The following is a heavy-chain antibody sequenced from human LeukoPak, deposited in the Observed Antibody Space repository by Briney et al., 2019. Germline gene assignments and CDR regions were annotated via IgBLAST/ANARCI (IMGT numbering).Heavy chain of an antibody. CDR2: MYHSGRT. V-gene: IGHV4-4*02. CDR1: GVSISSNNW. J-gene: IGHJ4*02. CDR3: ARGFSGGSYYYFDY. D-gene: IGHD1-26*01. Sequence: SETLSLTCAVSGVSISSNNWWTWVRQPPGKGLEWIGEMYHSGRTKYNPSLKSRVTISVDKSENQFSLKLSSVTAADTAVYYCARGFSGGSYYYFDYWGQGTLVTVSS.